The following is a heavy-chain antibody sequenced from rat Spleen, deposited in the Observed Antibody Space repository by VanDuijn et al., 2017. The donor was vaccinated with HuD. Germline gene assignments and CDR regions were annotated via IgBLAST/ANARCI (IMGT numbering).Heavy chain of an antibody. V-gene: IGHV5-46*01. CDR2: ISTSGGST. Sequence: EVQLVESGGGLVQPGRSMKLSCAASGFTFSSFPMAWVRQAPTKGLEWVATISTSGGSTYYRDSVKGRFTISRDNAKNTLYLQMDSLRSEDTATYYCARQGGLTGPSAYFDYWGHGVMVTVSS. J-gene: IGHJ2*01. CDR3: ARQGGLTGPSAYFDY. CDR1: GFTFSSFP. D-gene: IGHD1-11*01.